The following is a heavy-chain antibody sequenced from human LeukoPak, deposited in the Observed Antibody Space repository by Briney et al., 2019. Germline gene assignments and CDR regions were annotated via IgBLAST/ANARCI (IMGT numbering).Heavy chain of an antibody. V-gene: IGHV3-74*01. CDR2: INNDGSST. D-gene: IGHD3-22*01. Sequence: GGSLRLSCAASGFTFSSHWMHWVRQAPGKGLVWVSRINNDGSSTTYAGSVKGRFTISRDNAKNTLYLQMNSLRVEDTALYYCARGGSGLFDLWGQGTLVTVSP. CDR3: ARGGSGLFDL. J-gene: IGHJ5*02. CDR1: GFTFSSHW.